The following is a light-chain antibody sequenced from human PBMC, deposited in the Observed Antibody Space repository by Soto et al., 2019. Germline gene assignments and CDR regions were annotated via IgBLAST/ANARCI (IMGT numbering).Light chain of an antibody. CDR3: CSYAGSYLFV. CDR1: PTDVGGHNY. J-gene: IGLJ1*01. Sequence: QSALTQPRSVSGSPGQSVTISCTGTPTDVGGHNYVSWYQQHPGKAPKLIIYDVNKRPTGVPDRFSGSKSGITASLTISGLRPEDEADYHCCSYAGSYLFVFGTGTKVTVL. CDR2: DVN. V-gene: IGLV2-11*01.